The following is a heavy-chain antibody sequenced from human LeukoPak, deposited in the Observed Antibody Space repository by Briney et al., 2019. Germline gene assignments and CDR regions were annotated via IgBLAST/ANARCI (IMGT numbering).Heavy chain of an antibody. J-gene: IGHJ4*02. Sequence: ASVKVSCKASGYTFTNYYIHWVRQAPGQGLEWMGIINPAGGSTGYAQKFQGRVTMTRDTSTSTVYMELSSLRSEDTAVYYCARYNGDLTGGFDYWGQGTLVTVCS. D-gene: IGHD4-17*01. CDR1: GYTFTNYY. V-gene: IGHV1-46*01. CDR3: ARYNGDLTGGFDY. CDR2: INPAGGST.